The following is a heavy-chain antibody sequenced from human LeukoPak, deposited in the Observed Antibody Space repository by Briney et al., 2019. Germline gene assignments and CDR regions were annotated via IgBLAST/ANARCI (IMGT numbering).Heavy chain of an antibody. D-gene: IGHD6-19*01. CDR3: ARRYITGWHFDY. V-gene: IGHV3-66*01. CDR2: IYSGGPT. CDR1: GFTVSSNY. J-gene: IGHJ4*02. Sequence: GGSQRLSCAASGFTVSSNYMGWVRQAPGKGLEWVSVIYSGGPTYYADSVKGRFTISRDNSENTLYLQMNSLRAEDTAVYYCARRYITGWHFDYWGQGTLASVSS.